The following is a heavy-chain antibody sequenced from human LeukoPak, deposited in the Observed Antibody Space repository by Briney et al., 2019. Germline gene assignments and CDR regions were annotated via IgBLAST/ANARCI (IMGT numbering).Heavy chain of an antibody. Sequence: GGSLRLSCAASGFTFSSYSMNWVRQAPGKGLEWVSSISSSSSYIYYADSVKGRFTISRDNAKNSLYLQMNSLRAEDTAVYYCARVLSNLYYYYYGMDVWGQGTTVTVSS. J-gene: IGHJ6*02. D-gene: IGHD4-11*01. CDR1: GFTFSSYS. CDR2: ISSSSSYI. V-gene: IGHV3-21*01. CDR3: ARVLSNLYYYYYGMDV.